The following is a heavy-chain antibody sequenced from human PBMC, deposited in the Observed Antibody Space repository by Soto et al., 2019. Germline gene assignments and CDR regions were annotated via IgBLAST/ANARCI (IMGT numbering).Heavy chain of an antibody. J-gene: IGHJ6*02. CDR1: GYTFTDYF. CDR3: ARGGRHDSSGYYLPFSGMDV. D-gene: IGHD3-22*01. Sequence: ASVKVSCKASGYTFTDYFLHWVRQAPGQGLEWMGWVNPNSGGTSYAQKLQGRVTMTTDTSTSTAYMELRSLRSDDTAVYYCARGGRHDSSGYYLPFSGMDVWGQGTTVTVSS. CDR2: VNPNSGGT. V-gene: IGHV1-2*02.